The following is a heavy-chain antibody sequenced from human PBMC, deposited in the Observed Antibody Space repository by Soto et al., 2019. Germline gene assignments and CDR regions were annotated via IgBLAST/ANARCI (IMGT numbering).Heavy chain of an antibody. CDR2: ISSSSSYI. J-gene: IGHJ4*02. CDR3: ASDLGYCSGGSCYSAPVDY. Sequence: EVQLVESGGGLVKPGGSLRLSCAASGFTFSSYSMNWVRQAPGKGLEWVSSISSSSSYIYYADSVKGRFTISRDHAENSLYMQINRLRAEDTAVYYCASDLGYCSGGSCYSAPVDYWGQETLVTVSS. D-gene: IGHD2-15*01. V-gene: IGHV3-21*01. CDR1: GFTFSSYS.